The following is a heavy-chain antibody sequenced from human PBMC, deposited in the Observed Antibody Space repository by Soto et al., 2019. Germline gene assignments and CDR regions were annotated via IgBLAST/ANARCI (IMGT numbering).Heavy chain of an antibody. J-gene: IGHJ5*02. Sequence: SVKVSCKASGFTFTSSAVQWVRQARGQRLEWIGWIVVGSGNTNYAQKFQERVTITRDMSTSTAYMELSSLRSEDTAVYYCAAASPHQSIAAAQLDPWGQGTLVTVSS. CDR2: IVVGSGNT. D-gene: IGHD6-25*01. CDR3: AAASPHQSIAAAQLDP. V-gene: IGHV1-58*01. CDR1: GFTFTSSA.